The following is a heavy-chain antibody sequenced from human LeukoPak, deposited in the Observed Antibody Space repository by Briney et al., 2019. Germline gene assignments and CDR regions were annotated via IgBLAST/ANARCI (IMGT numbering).Heavy chain of an antibody. CDR3: AKDYYDSSGYYLYNWFDP. Sequence: PGGSLRLSCAASGFTFSSYAMSWVRQAPGKGLEWVSAISGSGGSTYYADSVKGRFTISRDNSKNTLYLQMNSPRAEDTAVYYCAKDYYDSSGYYLYNWFDPWGQGTLVTVSS. D-gene: IGHD3-22*01. CDR1: GFTFSSYA. J-gene: IGHJ5*02. CDR2: ISGSGGST. V-gene: IGHV3-23*01.